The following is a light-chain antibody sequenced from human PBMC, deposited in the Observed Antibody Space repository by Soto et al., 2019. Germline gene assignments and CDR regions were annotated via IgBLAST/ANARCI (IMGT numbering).Light chain of an antibody. CDR1: QSVSSSY. V-gene: IGKV3-20*01. J-gene: IGKJ3*01. Sequence: EIVLTQSPGTLSLSPGERATLSCRASQSVSSSYLAWYQQKPGQAPRLLIYGASSRATDIPDRFSGSGSGTDFTLTISRLEPEDFAVYYCQQYGSSLGFGPGTKVDIK. CDR3: QQYGSSLG. CDR2: GAS.